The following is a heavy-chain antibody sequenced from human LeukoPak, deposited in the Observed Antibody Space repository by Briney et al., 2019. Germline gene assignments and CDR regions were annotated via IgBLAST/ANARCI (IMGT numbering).Heavy chain of an antibody. D-gene: IGHD3-10*01. Sequence: PGGPLRLFCAASGFTFNSYAMSWVRQAPGKGLEWVSAISGSGGSTYYENSVKGRYTISRDNSKNTMYLQMNSLRAEDTAVYYCAKSASAGPAEGFDYWGQGTLVTVSS. V-gene: IGHV3-23*01. J-gene: IGHJ4*02. CDR1: GFTFNSYA. CDR2: ISGSGGST. CDR3: AKSASAGPAEGFDY.